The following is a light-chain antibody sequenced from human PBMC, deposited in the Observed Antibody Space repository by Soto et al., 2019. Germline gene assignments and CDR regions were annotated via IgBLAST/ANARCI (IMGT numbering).Light chain of an antibody. CDR1: QSVTSY. J-gene: IGKJ4*01. V-gene: IGKV3-15*01. CDR3: QQYNNWPPLT. Sequence: EIVLTQSPATLSLSPGERATLSCRASQSVTSYLAWYQQKPGQAPRLLISGASTRATGIPARFGGSGSGTEFTLTISRLEPEDFAVYYCQQYNNWPPLTFGGGTKVDIK. CDR2: GAS.